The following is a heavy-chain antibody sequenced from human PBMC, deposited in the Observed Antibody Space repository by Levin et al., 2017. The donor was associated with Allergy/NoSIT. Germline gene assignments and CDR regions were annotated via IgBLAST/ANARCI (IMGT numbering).Heavy chain of an antibody. V-gene: IGHV4-61*01. CDR3: ARTIPYYDFWSGYHTSVQGGWFDP. CDR1: GGSVSSGSYY. CDR2: IYYSGST. Sequence: SETLSLTCTVSGGSVSSGSYYWSWIRQPPGKGLEWIGYIYYSGSTNYNPSLKSRVTISVDTSKNQFSLKLSSVTAADTAVYYCARTIPYYDFWSGYHTSVQGGWFDPWGQGTLVTVSS. D-gene: IGHD3-3*01. J-gene: IGHJ5*02.